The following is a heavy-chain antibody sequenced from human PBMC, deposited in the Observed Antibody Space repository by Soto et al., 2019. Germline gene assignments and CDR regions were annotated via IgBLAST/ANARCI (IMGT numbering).Heavy chain of an antibody. CDR1: GFTFSSYT. D-gene: IGHD5-12*01. CDR2: ISSSSSYI. Sequence: GGSLRLSCAASGFTFSSYTMIWVHQAPGKGLEWVSSISSSSSYIYYADSVKGRFTISRDNAKNSLYLQMNSLRAEDTAVYYCARFGYTTEAHWGQGTLVTVSS. J-gene: IGHJ4*02. V-gene: IGHV3-21*01. CDR3: ARFGYTTEAH.